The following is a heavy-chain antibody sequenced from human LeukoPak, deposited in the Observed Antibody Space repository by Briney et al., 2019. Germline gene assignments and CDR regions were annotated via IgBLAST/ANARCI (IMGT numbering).Heavy chain of an antibody. CDR2: ISSNGGST. V-gene: IGHV3-64*01. CDR3: ARDGYSGYAVMDY. D-gene: IGHD5-12*01. CDR1: GFTFSSYA. J-gene: IGHJ4*02. Sequence: GGSLRLSCAASGFTFSSYAMHWVRQAPGKRLKYVSAISSNGGSTYYANSVKGRFTISRDNSKNTLYLQMGSLRAEDMAVYYCARDGYSGYAVMDYWGQGTLVTVSS.